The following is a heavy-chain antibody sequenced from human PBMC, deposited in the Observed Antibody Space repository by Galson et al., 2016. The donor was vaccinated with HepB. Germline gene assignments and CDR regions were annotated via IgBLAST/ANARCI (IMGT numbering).Heavy chain of an antibody. J-gene: IGHJ3*01. D-gene: IGHD3-22*01. CDR1: GDSVSSKSAA. Sequence: CAISGDSVSSKSAAWSWIRQSPSRGLEWLGRTYYRSKWYNDYAVSVKGRISINQDTSKNQFSLQLNSVTPEDTAVYYCARDRGAYDSGYYLPDAFDVWGQGTMVSVSS. CDR2: TYYRSKWYN. V-gene: IGHV6-1*01. CDR3: ARDRGAYDSGYYLPDAFDV.